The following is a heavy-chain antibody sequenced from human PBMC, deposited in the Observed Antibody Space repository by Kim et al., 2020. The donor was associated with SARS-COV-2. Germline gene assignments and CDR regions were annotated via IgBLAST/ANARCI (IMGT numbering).Heavy chain of an antibody. CDR1: GFIFSTYS. CDR2: ISNSGHIT. CDR3: AKGGRRDGLEV. V-gene: IGHV3-23*01. J-gene: IGHJ3*01. Sequence: GGSLRLSCAASGFIFSTYSMTWVRQAPGKGLEWVSVISNSGHITDYADSVKGRFTISRDNSKNTLYLQMNSLRADDTAVYYCAKGGRRDGLEVWGQGTKVTVSS.